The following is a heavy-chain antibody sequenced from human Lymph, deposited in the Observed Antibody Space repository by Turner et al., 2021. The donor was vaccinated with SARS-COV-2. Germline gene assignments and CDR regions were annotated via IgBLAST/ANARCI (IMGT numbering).Heavy chain of an antibody. Sequence: QVQLVQSGAEVKKPGASVMVSCMASGYTFTRYDINWVRQATGQGLEWMGWMDPNSGNTGYAQKFQGRVTMTRNTSISTAYMELSSLRSEDTAVYYCARAAQLTVWFDPWGQGTLVTVSS. D-gene: IGHD3-9*01. CDR2: MDPNSGNT. J-gene: IGHJ5*02. CDR1: GYTFTRYD. V-gene: IGHV1-8*01. CDR3: ARAAQLTVWFDP.